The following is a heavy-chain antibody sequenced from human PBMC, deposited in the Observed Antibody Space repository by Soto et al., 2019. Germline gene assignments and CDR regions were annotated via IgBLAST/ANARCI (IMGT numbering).Heavy chain of an antibody. Sequence: PSETLSLTCTVSGGSISSGGYYWSWIRQHPGKGLEWIGYIYYSGSTYYNPSLKSRVTISVDTSKNQFSLKLGSVTAADTAVYYCARVYTGAIFGVVTSYGMDVWGQGPTVTVSS. CDR3: ARVYTGAIFGVVTSYGMDV. J-gene: IGHJ6*02. CDR2: IYYSGST. V-gene: IGHV4-31*03. CDR1: GGSISSGGYY. D-gene: IGHD3-3*01.